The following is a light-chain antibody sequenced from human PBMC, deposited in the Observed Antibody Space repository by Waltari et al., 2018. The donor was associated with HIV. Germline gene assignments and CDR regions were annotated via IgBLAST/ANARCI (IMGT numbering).Light chain of an antibody. Sequence: QSALTQPPYASGSPGQSVTLSCTGSHRYTGSYVSLSWYQLPPGNAPKLVISEVPKRPSGVSDRFSGSKSANTAFLTVSGLQAEDEADYYCSSFADRDGFYVLFGGGTRLTVL. CDR3: SSFADRDGFYVL. CDR2: EVP. CDR1: HRYTGSYVS. J-gene: IGLJ2*01. V-gene: IGLV2-8*01.